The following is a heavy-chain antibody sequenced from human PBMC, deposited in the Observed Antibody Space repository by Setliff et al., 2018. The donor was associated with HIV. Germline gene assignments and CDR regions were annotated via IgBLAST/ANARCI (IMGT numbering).Heavy chain of an antibody. CDR2: INSNTYGGTT. V-gene: IGHV3-49*04. D-gene: IGHD3-9*01. Sequence: TGGSLRLSCTASGFTFGDYAMTWVRQAPGKGLEWVGFINSNTYGGTTDYAASVKGRFTISRDDSKSSAYLLMNSLKTGDTAVYYCSRVHSPLYYDILTGYLDYWGQGTLVTVSS. J-gene: IGHJ4*02. CDR1: GFTFGDYA. CDR3: SRVHSPLYYDILTGYLDY.